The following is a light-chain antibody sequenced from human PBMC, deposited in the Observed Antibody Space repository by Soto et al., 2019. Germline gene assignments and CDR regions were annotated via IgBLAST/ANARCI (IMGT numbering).Light chain of an antibody. V-gene: IGKV1-6*01. CDR3: QQYHEYW. Sequence: TQSLSSVSVSVRDRVSITCRASQCIRNDLGWYQQKPGKAPKLLIYAASSLQSGVPSRFSGSGSGTDFTLTISSLQPDDFATYYCQQYHEYWFGQGTKVDIK. CDR1: QCIRND. J-gene: IGKJ1*01. CDR2: AAS.